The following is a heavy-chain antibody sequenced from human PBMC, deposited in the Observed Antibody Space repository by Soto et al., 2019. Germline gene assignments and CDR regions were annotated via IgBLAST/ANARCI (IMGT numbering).Heavy chain of an antibody. Sequence: ASVKVSCKASGYTFTSYGISWVRPAPGQGLEWMGWISAYNGNTNYAQKLQGRVTMTTDTSTGTAYMELRSLRSDDTAVYYCARDGTIRGYSPVDYWGQGTLVTVSS. D-gene: IGHD2-15*01. V-gene: IGHV1-18*04. J-gene: IGHJ4*02. CDR3: ARDGTIRGYSPVDY. CDR1: GYTFTSYG. CDR2: ISAYNGNT.